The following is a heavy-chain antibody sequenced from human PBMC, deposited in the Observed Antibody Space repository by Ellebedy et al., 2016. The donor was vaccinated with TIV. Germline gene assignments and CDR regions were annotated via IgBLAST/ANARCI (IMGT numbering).Heavy chain of an antibody. CDR2: VSPYDGNT. D-gene: IGHD3-22*01. V-gene: IGHV1-18*01. Sequence: AASVKVSCKASDYTLMSYGICWVRQAPGQGLEWMGWVSPYDGNTNYAQNLQGRVTMTIDTSTSTGYMELSSLRSEDTAVYYCATSYYDSRIYFDYWGQGTLVTVSS. CDR1: DYTLMSYG. J-gene: IGHJ4*02. CDR3: ATSYYDSRIYFDY.